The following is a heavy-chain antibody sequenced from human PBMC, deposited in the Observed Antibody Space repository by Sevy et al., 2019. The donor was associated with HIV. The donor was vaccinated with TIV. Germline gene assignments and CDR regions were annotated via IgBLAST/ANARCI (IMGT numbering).Heavy chain of an antibody. V-gene: IGHV4-61*01. Sequence: SETLSLTCTVSGDSVSSGNYYWSWIRQPPGKGLEWIGYNFYSGSATYNPSLKSRVTISVDTSKNQFSLKLSSVTAADTAVYYYAGAAPGYYYAMDVWGQGTTVTVSS. J-gene: IGHJ6*02. D-gene: IGHD6-13*01. CDR1: GDSVSSGNYY. CDR2: NFYSGSA. CDR3: AGAAPGYYYAMDV.